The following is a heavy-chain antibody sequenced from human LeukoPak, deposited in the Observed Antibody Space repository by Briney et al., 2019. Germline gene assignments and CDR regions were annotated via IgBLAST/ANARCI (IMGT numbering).Heavy chain of an antibody. CDR3: ARGGSYYDY. CDR2: IYYSGST. Sequence: PSETLSLTCTVSGGSISSYQWSWIRQPPGKGLEWIGNIYYSGSTNYNPSLKSRVTISVDTSKSHFSLKLSSVTAADTAVYYCARGGSYYDYWGQGTLVTVSS. CDR1: GGSISSYQ. D-gene: IGHD1-26*01. V-gene: IGHV4-59*01. J-gene: IGHJ4*02.